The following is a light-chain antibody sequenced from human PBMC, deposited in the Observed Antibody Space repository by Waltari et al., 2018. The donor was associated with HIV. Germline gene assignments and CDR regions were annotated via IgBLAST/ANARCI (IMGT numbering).Light chain of an antibody. CDR2: GAS. CDR3: QQYKDCPPSP. CDR1: QNVYNN. Sequence: ILVTQSPATMSVSPGERATLSCKTSQNVYNNLAWYQHKPGQAPRLLMSGASTRARDVPPRFTGSGSGTEFTLTINSLLPEDVAVYYCQQYKDCPPSPFGQGTKVDIK. J-gene: IGKJ2*01. V-gene: IGKV3-15*01.